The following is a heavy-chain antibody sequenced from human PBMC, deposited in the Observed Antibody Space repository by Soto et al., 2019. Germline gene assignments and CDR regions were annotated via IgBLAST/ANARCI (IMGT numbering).Heavy chain of an antibody. CDR2: IYAAGHT. Sequence: ESGGGLVQPGGSLRLSCAVSGFTVRDNYVSWVRQAPGKGLEWVSVIYAAGHTYYPDSVRGRFTISRDKSTDTVYLQMNSLRAEDTALYYCARGKVTSGTYYMDVWGKGTTVTVSS. J-gene: IGHJ6*03. D-gene: IGHD4-4*01. CDR1: GFTVRDNY. V-gene: IGHV3-66*01. CDR3: ARGKVTSGTYYMDV.